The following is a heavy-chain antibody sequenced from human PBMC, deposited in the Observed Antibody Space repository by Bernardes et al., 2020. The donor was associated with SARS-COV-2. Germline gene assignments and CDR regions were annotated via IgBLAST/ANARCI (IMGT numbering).Heavy chain of an antibody. CDR3: ARKNAVGSGGDAFDS. Sequence: GGSLRLSCAASGFGFHNYNMNWVRQAPGKGLEWVSSISLSTTYIYYADSVRGRFTVSRDNAKNSLFLQMNSLRVEDTAVYYCARKNAVGSGGDAFDSWGQGTMVKVS. CDR2: ISLSTTYI. CDR1: GFGFHNYN. J-gene: IGHJ3*02. V-gene: IGHV3-21*01. D-gene: IGHD1-26*01.